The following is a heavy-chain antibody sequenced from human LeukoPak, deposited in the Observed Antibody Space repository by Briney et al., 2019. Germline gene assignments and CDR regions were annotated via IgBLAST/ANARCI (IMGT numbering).Heavy chain of an antibody. J-gene: IGHJ4*02. Sequence: GGSLRLSCAASGFTFDDYTMHWVRQAPGKGLEWVSLISWDGGSTYYADSVKGRFTISRDNSKNSLYLQMNSLRTEDTALYYCAKAPSSSWYSHFDYWGQGTLVTVSS. CDR3: AKAPSSSWYSHFDY. D-gene: IGHD6-13*01. CDR2: ISWDGGST. CDR1: GFTFDDYT. V-gene: IGHV3-43*01.